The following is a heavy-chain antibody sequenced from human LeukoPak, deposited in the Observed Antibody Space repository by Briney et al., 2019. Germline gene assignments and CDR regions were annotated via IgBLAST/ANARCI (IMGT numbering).Heavy chain of an antibody. CDR2: IKQDGSEK. J-gene: IGHJ4*02. D-gene: IGHD6-19*01. Sequence: GGSLRLSCAASGFTFSSYWMSWVRQAPGKGLEWVANIKQDGSEKYYVDSVKGRFTISRDNAKNSLYLQMSSLRAEDTAVYYCARDSGSYYFDFWGQGTLVTVSS. V-gene: IGHV3-7*01. CDR3: ARDSGSYYFDF. CDR1: GFTFSSYW.